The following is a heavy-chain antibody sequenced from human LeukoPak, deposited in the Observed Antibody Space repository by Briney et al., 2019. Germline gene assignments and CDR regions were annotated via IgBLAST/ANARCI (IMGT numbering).Heavy chain of an antibody. CDR1: GYTFTSYA. CDR2: IIPIFGTA. Sequence: SVKVSCKASGYTFTSYAISWVRQAPGQGLEWMGGIIPIFGTANYAQKFQGRVTITADESTSTAYMELSSLRSEDTAVYYCARERGYSGYDTFDYWGQGTLVTVSS. D-gene: IGHD5-12*01. J-gene: IGHJ4*02. V-gene: IGHV1-69*13. CDR3: ARERGYSGYDTFDY.